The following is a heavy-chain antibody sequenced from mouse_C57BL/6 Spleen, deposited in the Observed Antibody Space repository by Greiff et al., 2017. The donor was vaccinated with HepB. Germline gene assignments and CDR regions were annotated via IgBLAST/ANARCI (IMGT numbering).Heavy chain of an antibody. CDR3: ARDLFITTVVANFDY. J-gene: IGHJ2*01. Sequence: QVQLKQPGAELVMPGASVKLSCKASGYTFTSYWMHWVKQRPGQGLEWIGEIDPSDSYTNYNQKFKGKSTLTVDKSSSTAYMQLSSLTSEDSAVYYCARDLFITTVVANFDYWGQGTTLTVSS. V-gene: IGHV1-69*01. D-gene: IGHD1-1*01. CDR1: GYTFTSYW. CDR2: IDPSDSYT.